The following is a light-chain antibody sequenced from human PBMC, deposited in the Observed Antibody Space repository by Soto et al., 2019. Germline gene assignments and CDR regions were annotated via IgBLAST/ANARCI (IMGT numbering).Light chain of an antibody. CDR1: SSNIGSKY. CDR2: RNS. J-gene: IGLJ2*01. V-gene: IGLV1-47*01. Sequence: QSVLTQPPSASGTPGQRVTISCSGSSSNIGSKYVYWYQQLPGTAPKLLIYRNSQRPSGVPDRFSGSKSGTSASLAISGLRSEDEADYYCAAWDDSLSAVVFGGGTKLTVL. CDR3: AAWDDSLSAVV.